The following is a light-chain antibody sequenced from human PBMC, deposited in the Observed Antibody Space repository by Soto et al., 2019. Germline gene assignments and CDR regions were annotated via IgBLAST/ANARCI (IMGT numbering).Light chain of an antibody. J-gene: IGKJ2*01. CDR2: SAS. V-gene: IGKV1-39*01. CDR1: QNIRTY. CDR3: QQGHYTPYT. Sequence: DIQMTQSPYSLSASLGDSVTITCRASQNIRTYLNWYQQKPGRAPKLLIHSASALPSGVPSRFSGSGSGTEFTLTMNGMQPKDFARYYCQQGHYTPYTFGQGNTVEIK.